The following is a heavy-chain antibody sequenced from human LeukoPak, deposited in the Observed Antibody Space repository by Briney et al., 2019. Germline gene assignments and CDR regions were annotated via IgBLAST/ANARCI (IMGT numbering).Heavy chain of an antibody. CDR3: AIPPPNIVGYYMDV. J-gene: IGHJ6*03. Sequence: KPSETLSLTCTVSGGSISNGSYYWSWIRQPAGKGLEWIGRIYTSGSTNYNPSLKSRVTISVDTSKNQFSLKLSSVTAADTAVYYCAIPPPNIVGYYMDVWGKGTTVTVSS. D-gene: IGHD2-21*01. V-gene: IGHV4-61*02. CDR1: GGSISNGSYY. CDR2: IYTSGST.